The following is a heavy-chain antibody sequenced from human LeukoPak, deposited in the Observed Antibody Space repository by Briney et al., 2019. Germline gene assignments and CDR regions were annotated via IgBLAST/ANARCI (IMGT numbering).Heavy chain of an antibody. D-gene: IGHD3-3*01. CDR3: ARLRTNYDFWSGYLVY. CDR1: GFAFSSYS. J-gene: IGHJ4*02. V-gene: IGHV3-21*01. CDR2: ISGSSSYI. Sequence: GGSLRLSCAASGFAFSSYSMNWVRQAPGKGLEWVSSISGSSSYIYHADSVKGRFTISRDNAKNSLYLQMTSLRAEDTAVYYCARLRTNYDFWSGYLVYWGQGTLVTVSS.